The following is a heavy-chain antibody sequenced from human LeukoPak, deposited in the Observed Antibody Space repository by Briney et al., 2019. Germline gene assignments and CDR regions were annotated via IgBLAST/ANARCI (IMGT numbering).Heavy chain of an antibody. CDR1: GYTFTTYG. J-gene: IGHJ5*02. CDR3: ARTSHESVLYWSDP. Sequence: GASVKVSCKASGYTFTTYGIGWVRQAPGQGLEWMGWISGYNGNTSYAQKFQGRVTMTTDTSTSTAYMELRSLRSDDTAVYYCARTSHESVLYWSDPWGQGTLVNVSS. D-gene: IGHD3-16*01. CDR2: ISGYNGNT. V-gene: IGHV1-18*01.